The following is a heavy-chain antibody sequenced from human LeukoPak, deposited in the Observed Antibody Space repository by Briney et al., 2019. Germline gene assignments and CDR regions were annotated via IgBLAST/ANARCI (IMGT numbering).Heavy chain of an antibody. CDR1: GASISSYY. CDR3: AREGTAGTNLNWFDP. V-gene: IGHV4-59*01. J-gene: IGHJ5*02. CDR2: ISYSGST. Sequence: PSETLSLTCTVSGASISSYYSSWIRQPPGKGLEWIVYISYSGSTNFNTPPKSRVTISVDTSKNQFYLKLSSVTAADTAVYYCAREGTAGTNLNWFDPWGQGTLVTVSS. D-gene: IGHD1-1*01.